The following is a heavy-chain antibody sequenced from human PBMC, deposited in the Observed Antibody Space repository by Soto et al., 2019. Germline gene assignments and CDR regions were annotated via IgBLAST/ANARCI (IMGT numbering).Heavy chain of an antibody. CDR3: ARASRYCTNGVCYFYYYYGMDV. CDR2: INHSGST. D-gene: IGHD2-8*01. Sequence: LSLTCAVYGGSFSGYYWSWMRQPPGKGLEWIGEINHSGSTNYNPSLKSRVTISVDTSKNQFSLKLSSVTAADTAVYYCARASRYCTNGVCYFYYYYGMDVWGQGTTVTVSS. J-gene: IGHJ6*02. CDR1: GGSFSGYY. V-gene: IGHV4-34*01.